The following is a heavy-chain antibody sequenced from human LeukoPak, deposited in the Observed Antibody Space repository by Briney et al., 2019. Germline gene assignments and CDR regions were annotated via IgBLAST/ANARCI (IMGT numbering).Heavy chain of an antibody. D-gene: IGHD4-11*01. CDR2: INSDGSSA. CDR3: ARGRPAPNSRFFDL. Sequence: PGGSLRLSCEASEFTLKDYWMHWVRQGPGKGLVWVSRINSDGSSASYADSVKGRFTISRDNAKHTLYLQMNNLRAEDTALYFCARGRPAPNSRFFDLWGRGTLVTVSS. J-gene: IGHJ2*01. V-gene: IGHV3-74*01. CDR1: EFTLKDYW.